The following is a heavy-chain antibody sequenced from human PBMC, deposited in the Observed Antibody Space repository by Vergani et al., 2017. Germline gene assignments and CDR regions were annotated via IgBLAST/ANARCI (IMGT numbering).Heavy chain of an antibody. CDR1: GGSISSYY. Sequence: QLHLQESGPGLVKPSETLSLTCTVSGGSISSYYWSWIRQPPGKGLEWIGYIYYSGSTNYNPSLKSRVTISVDTSKNQFSLKLSSVTAADTAVYYCARVYEYSYGYWFDPWGQGTLVTVSS. CDR2: IYYSGST. CDR3: ARVYEYSYGYWFDP. D-gene: IGHD5-18*01. J-gene: IGHJ5*02. V-gene: IGHV4-59*01.